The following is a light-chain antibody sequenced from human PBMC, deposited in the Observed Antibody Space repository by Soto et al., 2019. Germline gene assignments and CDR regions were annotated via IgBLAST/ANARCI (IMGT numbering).Light chain of an antibody. CDR2: GAS. V-gene: IGKV3-20*01. J-gene: IGKJ2*01. CDR1: QSVSNNH. CDR3: QQYGTSPYT. Sequence: EIVLTQSPDTLSLSPGERATLSCRASQSVSNNHLAWYQQKPGQAPRLLIYGASSRPGGIPDKFSGSGWATDFTLIINRLEPEDFAVYYCQQYGTSPYTFAQVTKLE.